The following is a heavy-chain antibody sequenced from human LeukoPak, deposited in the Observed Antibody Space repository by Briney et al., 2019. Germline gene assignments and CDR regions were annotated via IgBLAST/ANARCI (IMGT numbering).Heavy chain of an antibody. CDR2: IQYDGSKE. CDR1: GFTFSNYG. Sequence: QPGGSLRLSCAASGFTFSNYGMFWARQAPGQGLEWVAIIQYDGSKEYYADSVKGRFTISRDNSKNMVYLQMNSLRAEDTAVYYCAKDEYGSSSYYFDYWGQGTLVTVSS. J-gene: IGHJ4*02. D-gene: IGHD6-13*01. V-gene: IGHV3-30*02. CDR3: AKDEYGSSSYYFDY.